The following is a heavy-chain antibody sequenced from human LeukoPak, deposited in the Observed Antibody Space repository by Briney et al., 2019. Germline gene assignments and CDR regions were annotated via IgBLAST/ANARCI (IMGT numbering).Heavy chain of an antibody. D-gene: IGHD6-19*01. CDR3: STGSGWLSVY. Sequence: PGGSLRLSCTASGFTFGDYLMSWFRQAPGKGLEWIVFISGVTTEYAATVKCRFTISRDESTSITYLHLNSLTTPPTTVYYFSTGSGWLSVYWGQGSLVTGFS. CDR1: GFTFGDYL. V-gene: IGHV3-49*03. CDR2: ISGVTT. J-gene: IGHJ4*02.